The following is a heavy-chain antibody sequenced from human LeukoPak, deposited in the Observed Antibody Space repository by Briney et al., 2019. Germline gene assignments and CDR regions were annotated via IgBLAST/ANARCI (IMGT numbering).Heavy chain of an antibody. D-gene: IGHD2-15*01. Sequence: PSETLSLTCTVSGGSISSSSYYWGWIRQPPGKGLEWIGSIYYSGSTYYNPSLKSRVTISVDTSKNQFSLKLSSVTAADTAVYYCARQGVVVVAAPGYTDVWGKGTTVTVSS. CDR3: ARQGVVVVAAPGYTDV. J-gene: IGHJ6*03. CDR2: IYYSGST. CDR1: GGSISSSSYY. V-gene: IGHV4-39*01.